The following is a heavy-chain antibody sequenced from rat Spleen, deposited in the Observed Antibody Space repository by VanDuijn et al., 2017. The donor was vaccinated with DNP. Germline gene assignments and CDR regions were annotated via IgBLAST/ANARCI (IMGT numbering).Heavy chain of an antibody. V-gene: IGHV5-7*01. CDR1: GFTFSDHN. CDR3: ATHMYLRHYYYSTFDY. Sequence: EVQLVESGGGLVQPGRSLKLSCAASGFTFSDHNMAWVRQAPKKNLEWVATISYDGSDTYYRDSVKGRFTISRDNAKSTLYLQMDSLRSEDTATYYCATHMYLRHYYYSTFDYWGQGVVVTVSS. D-gene: IGHD1-6*01. J-gene: IGHJ2*01. CDR2: ISYDGSDT.